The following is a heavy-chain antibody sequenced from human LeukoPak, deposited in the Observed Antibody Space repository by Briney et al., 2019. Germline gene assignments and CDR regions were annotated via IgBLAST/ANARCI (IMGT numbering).Heavy chain of an antibody. V-gene: IGHV4-34*01. Sequence: PSETLSLTCAVYGGSFSGYYWSWIRQPPGKGLEWIGEINHSGSTNYNPSLKSRVTISVDTSKNQFSLKLSSVTAADTAVYYCAREIYYDSSAYDYWGQGTLVTVSS. CDR3: AREIYYDSSAYDY. J-gene: IGHJ4*02. CDR1: GGSFSGYY. D-gene: IGHD3-22*01. CDR2: INHSGST.